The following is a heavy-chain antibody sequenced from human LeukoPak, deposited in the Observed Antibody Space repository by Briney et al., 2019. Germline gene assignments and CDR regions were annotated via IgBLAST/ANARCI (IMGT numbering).Heavy chain of an antibody. J-gene: IGHJ6*03. CDR2: IYHSGST. CDR3: ASVTSTADYYYYYMDV. V-gene: IGHV4-38-2*02. CDR1: GYSISSGYY. D-gene: IGHD4-17*01. Sequence: PSETLSLTCTVSGYSISSGYYWGWIRQPPGKGLEWIGSIYHSGSTYYNPSLKSRVTISVDTSKNQFSLKLSSVTAADTAVYYCASVTSTADYYYYYMDVWGKGTTVTVSS.